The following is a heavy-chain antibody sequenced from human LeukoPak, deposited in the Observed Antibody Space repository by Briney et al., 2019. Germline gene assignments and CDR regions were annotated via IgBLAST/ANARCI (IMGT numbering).Heavy chain of an antibody. CDR3: ARPPSWSYGPELFDY. V-gene: IGHV1-18*01. D-gene: IGHD1-26*01. J-gene: IGHJ4*02. Sequence: GASVKVSCKASGYTFTSYGISLVRQAPGQGLEWMGWISAYNGNTNYAQKLQGRVTMTTDTSTSTAYMELRSLRSDDTAVYYCARPPSWSYGPELFDYWGQGTLVTVSS. CDR2: ISAYNGNT. CDR1: GYTFTSYG.